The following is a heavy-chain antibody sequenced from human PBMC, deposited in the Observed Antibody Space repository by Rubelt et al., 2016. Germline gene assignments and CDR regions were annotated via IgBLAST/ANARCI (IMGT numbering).Heavy chain of an antibody. V-gene: IGHV3-66*01. J-gene: IGHJ4*02. CDR2: IYSSGST. Sequence: GGSLRLSCAASGFTVSSNYMNWVRQAPGKGLECVSVIYSSGSTYYADSVKGRFTISRDNSKNTLYLKMNSLRAEDTAVYYCARVFVVVGSTWHFDYWGQGTLVTVSS. CDR1: GFTVSSNY. CDR3: ARVFVVVGSTWHFDY. D-gene: IGHD2-15*01.